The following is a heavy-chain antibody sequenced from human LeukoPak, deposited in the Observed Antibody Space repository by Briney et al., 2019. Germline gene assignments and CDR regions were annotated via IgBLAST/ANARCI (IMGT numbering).Heavy chain of an antibody. D-gene: IGHD3-10*01. V-gene: IGHV4-34*01. J-gene: IGHJ5*02. CDR3: ARGVLLWFGVPMGFDP. CDR2: INHSGST. CDR1: GGSFSGYY. Sequence: SETLSLTCAVSGGSFSGYYWSWIRQPPGKGLEWIGEINHSGSTNYNPSLKSRVTISVDTSKNQFSLKLSSVTAADTAVYYCARGVLLWFGVPMGFDPWGQGTLVTVSS.